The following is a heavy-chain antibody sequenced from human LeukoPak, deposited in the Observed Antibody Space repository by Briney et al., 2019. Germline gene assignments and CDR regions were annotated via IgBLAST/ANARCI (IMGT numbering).Heavy chain of an antibody. Sequence: GGSLRLSCAASGFTFSSYAMSWVRQAPGKGLEWVSAISGSGDSTYYADSVKGRFTISRDNSKNTLYLQMNSLRGEDTAVYYCASATVFDCSSTSCRDYWGQGTLVTVSS. J-gene: IGHJ4*02. CDR2: ISGSGDST. CDR1: GFTFSSYA. V-gene: IGHV3-23*01. D-gene: IGHD2-2*01. CDR3: ASATVFDCSSTSCRDY.